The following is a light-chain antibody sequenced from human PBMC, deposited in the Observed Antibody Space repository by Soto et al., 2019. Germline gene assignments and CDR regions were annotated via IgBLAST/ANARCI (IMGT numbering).Light chain of an antibody. J-gene: IGLJ2*01. CDR1: SSNIGNNY. CDR3: ATWDASLPGEV. CDR2: DNN. V-gene: IGLV1-51*01. Sequence: QSVLTQSPSVSAAPGQKITISCAGSSSNIGNNYVSWYQHLPGTAPKLLIYDNNKRPPGIPDRFSGSKSGTSGTLDITGLLTGDEGDYYCATWDASLPGEVFGGGTKLTVL.